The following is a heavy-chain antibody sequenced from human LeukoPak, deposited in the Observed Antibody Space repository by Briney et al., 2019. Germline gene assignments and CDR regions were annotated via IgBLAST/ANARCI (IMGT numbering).Heavy chain of an antibody. J-gene: IGHJ3*02. CDR1: GYTFTSYD. CDR2: MNPDSGNT. D-gene: IGHD3-22*01. V-gene: IGHV1-8*01. Sequence: ASVKVSCKASGYTFTSYDINWVRQATGQGLEWMGWMNPDSGNTGYAQKFQGRVTMTRNTSISTAYMELSSLRSEDTAVYYCARAMIGGGAFDIWGQGTMVTVSS. CDR3: ARAMIGGGAFDI.